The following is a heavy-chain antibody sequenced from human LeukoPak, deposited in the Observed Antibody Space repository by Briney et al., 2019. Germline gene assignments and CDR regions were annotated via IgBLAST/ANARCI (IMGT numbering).Heavy chain of an antibody. CDR2: ISKSSTVT. J-gene: IGHJ4*02. D-gene: IGHD1-1*01. Sequence: GGSLRLSCAASGFIFSNYDMNWVRQAPGKGLEWVSHISKSSTVTYYADSVKGRFTISRDNVKNSLYLQMNSLRDEDTAVYYCATIHGTLNSGYWGLGTLATVSS. CDR1: GFIFSNYD. V-gene: IGHV3-48*02. CDR3: ATIHGTLNSGY.